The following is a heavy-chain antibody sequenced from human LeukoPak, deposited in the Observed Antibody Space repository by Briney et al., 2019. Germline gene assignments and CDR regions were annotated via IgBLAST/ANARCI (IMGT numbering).Heavy chain of an antibody. J-gene: IGHJ4*02. D-gene: IGHD4-11*01. CDR2: IYYSGST. CDR1: GGSISSYY. Sequence: SETLSLTCTVSGGSISSYYWSWIRQPPGKGLEYIGYIYYSGSTNYNPSLKSRVTISVDTSKNQFSLKLSSVTAADTAVYYCARALTTAQNFDYWGQETLVTVSS. V-gene: IGHV4-59*01. CDR3: ARALTTAQNFDY.